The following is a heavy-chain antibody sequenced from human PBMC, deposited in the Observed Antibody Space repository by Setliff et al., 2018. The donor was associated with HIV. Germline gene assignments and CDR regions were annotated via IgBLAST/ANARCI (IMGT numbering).Heavy chain of an antibody. J-gene: IGHJ4*01. V-gene: IGHV3-7*01. CDR2: IKEDGRAR. CDR1: GFTLSTYW. D-gene: IGHD6-13*01. CDR3: ARKAAALDY. Sequence: GGSLRLSCAASGFTLSTYWMSWVRQAPGKGLEWVANIKEDGRARYYVESVKGRFTVSRDNAKNSLFLQMNSLSVEDTAVYYCARKAAALDYWGRGTLVTVSS.